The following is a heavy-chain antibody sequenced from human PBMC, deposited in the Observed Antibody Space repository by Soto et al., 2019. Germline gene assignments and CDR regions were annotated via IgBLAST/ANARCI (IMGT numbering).Heavy chain of an antibody. V-gene: IGHV3-30-3*01. CDR1: GFTFSSYA. CDR3: ARDFLVVVAATKYYYYYGMDV. Sequence: LRLSCAASGFTFSSYAMHWVRQAPGKGLEWVAVISYDGSNKYYADSVKGRFTISRDNSKNTLYLQMNSLRAEDTAVYYCARDFLVVVAATKYYYYYGMDVWGQGTTVTVSS. D-gene: IGHD2-15*01. J-gene: IGHJ6*02. CDR2: ISYDGSNK.